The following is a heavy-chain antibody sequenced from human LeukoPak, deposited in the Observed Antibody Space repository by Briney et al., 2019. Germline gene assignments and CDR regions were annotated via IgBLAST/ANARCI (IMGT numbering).Heavy chain of an antibody. CDR2: IYPGDSDT. Sequence: KVSCKASGYTFTSYWIGWVRQMPGKGLEWMGIIYPGDSDTRYSPSFQGQVTISADKSISTAYLQWSSLKASDTAMYYCASPVLRLRWYYFDYWGQGTLVTVSS. D-gene: IGHD4-17*01. V-gene: IGHV5-51*01. CDR1: GYTFTSYW. J-gene: IGHJ4*02. CDR3: ASPVLRLRWYYFDY.